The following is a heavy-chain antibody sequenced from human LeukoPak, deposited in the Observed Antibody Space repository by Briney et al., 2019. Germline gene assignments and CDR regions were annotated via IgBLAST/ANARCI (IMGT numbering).Heavy chain of an antibody. CDR1: GFTVLDHF. D-gene: IGHD3-10*01. CDR2: IYNDGRT. Sequence: PGGSLRLSCVASGFTVLDHFMTWVRHTPGKGLEWVSVIYNDGRTNYAESVKGRFTMSRDSSKNMVSLQMNSLRAEDSAVYYCASPSYFGDYWGQGTLVTVSS. V-gene: IGHV3-66*01. CDR3: ASPSYFGDY. J-gene: IGHJ4*02.